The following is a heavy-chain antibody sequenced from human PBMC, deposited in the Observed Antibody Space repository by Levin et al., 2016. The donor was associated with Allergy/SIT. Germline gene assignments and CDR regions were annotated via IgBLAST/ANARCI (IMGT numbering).Heavy chain of an antibody. CDR2: INPSGGST. Sequence: WVRQAPGQGLEWMGIINPSGGSTSYAQKFQGRVTMTRDTSTSTVYMELSSLRSEDTAVYYCARMGIFGGKLDYWGQGTLVTVSS. J-gene: IGHJ4*02. D-gene: IGHD3-3*01. CDR3: ARMGIFGGKLDY. V-gene: IGHV1-46*01.